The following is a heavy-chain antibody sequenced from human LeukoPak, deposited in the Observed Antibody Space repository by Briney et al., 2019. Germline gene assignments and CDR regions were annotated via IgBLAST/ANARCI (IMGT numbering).Heavy chain of an antibody. CDR3: AGGQGWHFDL. CDR1: GFTFSSYA. J-gene: IGHJ2*01. Sequence: PGGSLRLSCAASGFTFSSYAMSWVRQAPGKGLEWVADIKHDASEEHYVASVKGRFSISRDNAKLYLQMNSLRAEDTAVYYCAGGQGWHFDLWGLGTLITVSS. D-gene: IGHD2-15*01. V-gene: IGHV3-7*01. CDR2: IKHDASEE.